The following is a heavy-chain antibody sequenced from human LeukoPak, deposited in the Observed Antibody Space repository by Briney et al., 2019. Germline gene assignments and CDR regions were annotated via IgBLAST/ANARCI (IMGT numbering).Heavy chain of an antibody. CDR3: ARVSPNSSGWDYYFDY. CDR1: GFTFSSYS. Sequence: GGSLRLSCAASGFTFSSYSMNWVRQAPGKGLEWVSSISSSSSYIYYADSVKGRFTISRDNAKNSLYLQMNSLRAEDTAVYNCARVSPNSSGWDYYFDYWGQGTLVTVSS. D-gene: IGHD6-19*01. CDR2: ISSSSSYI. J-gene: IGHJ4*02. V-gene: IGHV3-21*01.